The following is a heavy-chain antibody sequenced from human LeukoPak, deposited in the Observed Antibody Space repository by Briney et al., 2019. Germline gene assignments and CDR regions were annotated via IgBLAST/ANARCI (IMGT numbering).Heavy chain of an antibody. CDR1: GYTFTSYG. J-gene: IGHJ2*01. Sequence: ASVKVSCKASGYTFTSYGISWVRQAPGQGLECMGWISAYNGNTNYAQKLQGRVTMTTDTSTSTAYMELRSLRSEDTAVYCCARDYYGDYGGWYFDLWGRGTLVTVSS. D-gene: IGHD4-17*01. CDR3: ARDYYGDYGGWYFDL. CDR2: ISAYNGNT. V-gene: IGHV1-18*01.